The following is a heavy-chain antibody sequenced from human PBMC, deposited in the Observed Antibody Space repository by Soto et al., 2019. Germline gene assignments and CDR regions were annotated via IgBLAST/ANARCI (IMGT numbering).Heavy chain of an antibody. Sequence: VQLVESGGGVVQPGRSLRLSCAASGFTFSSYAMHWVRQAPGKGLEWVAVISYDGSNKYYADSVKGRFTISRDNSKNTLYLQMNSLRAEDTAVYYCARGARGYSGYEDYWGQGTLVTVSS. V-gene: IGHV3-30-3*01. D-gene: IGHD5-12*01. CDR1: GFTFSSYA. CDR2: ISYDGSNK. J-gene: IGHJ4*02. CDR3: ARGARGYSGYEDY.